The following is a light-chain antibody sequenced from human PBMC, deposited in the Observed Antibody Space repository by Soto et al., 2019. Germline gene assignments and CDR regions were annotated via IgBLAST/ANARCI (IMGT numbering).Light chain of an antibody. Sequence: QSVRTQPPSASGTPGQRVTISCSGSSSNIGSNYVYWYQQLPGTAPKLLIYKNNQRPSGVPDRFSGSKSGTSASLAISGLRSEDEADYYCPAWNDSLSVLFGTGTKVTV. CDR1: SSNIGSNY. CDR3: PAWNDSLSVL. V-gene: IGLV1-47*01. CDR2: KNN. J-gene: IGLJ1*01.